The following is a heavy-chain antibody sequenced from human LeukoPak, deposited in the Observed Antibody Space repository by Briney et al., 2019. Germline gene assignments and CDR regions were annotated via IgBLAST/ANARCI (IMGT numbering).Heavy chain of an antibody. CDR2: IYHSGST. D-gene: IGHD2-15*01. J-gene: IGHJ5*02. Sequence: SETLSLTCTVSGGSISSYYWGWIRQPPGKGLEWIGSIYHSGSTYYNPSLKSRVTISVDTSKNQFSLKLSSVTAADAAVYYCARDKGYTIVVVVAATKGSWFDPWGQGTLVTVSS. CDR3: ARDKGYTIVVVVAATKGSWFDP. CDR1: GGSISSYY. V-gene: IGHV4-38-2*02.